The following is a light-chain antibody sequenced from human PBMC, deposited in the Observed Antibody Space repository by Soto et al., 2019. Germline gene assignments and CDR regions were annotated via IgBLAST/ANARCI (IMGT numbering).Light chain of an antibody. V-gene: IGKV1-39*01. CDR3: QHTYTTPPT. Sequence: DIQMTQSPSSLSASVGDRVTITCRASQGISGYLNWYQQKPGKAPKLLIYDASSLQSGVPSRFSGSGSGTDFTLTISSLQPEDFATYYCQHTYTTPPTFGQGTKVEIK. J-gene: IGKJ1*01. CDR2: DAS. CDR1: QGISGY.